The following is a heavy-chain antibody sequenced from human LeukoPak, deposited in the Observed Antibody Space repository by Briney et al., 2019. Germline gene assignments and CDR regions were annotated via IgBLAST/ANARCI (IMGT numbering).Heavy chain of an antibody. D-gene: IGHD4-17*01. CDR1: GYTFTTCY. CDR2: INPSGGST. CDR3: ARDRARVDYVRIGEAGDRFDY. V-gene: IGHV1-46*01. Sequence: ASVKVSCKASGYTFTTCYMHWVRQAPGQGLEWMGIINPSGGSTSYAQKFQGRVTMTRDTSTSTVYMELSSLRSEDTAVYYCARDRARVDYVRIGEAGDRFDYWGQGTLVTVSS. J-gene: IGHJ4*02.